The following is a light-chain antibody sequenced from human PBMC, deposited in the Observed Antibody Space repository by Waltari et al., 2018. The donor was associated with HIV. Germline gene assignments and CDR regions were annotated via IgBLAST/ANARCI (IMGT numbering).Light chain of an antibody. CDR3: AAWDDSLSGRV. J-gene: IGLJ3*02. Sequence: QSVLTQPPSASGTPGQRVTISCSGSSSNIGRSYIYWYQQRNGTAPKLLIYGNNQRPSGVPDRFSGSKSGTSASLAISGLRSEDEADYYCAAWDDSLSGRVFGGGTKLTVL. V-gene: IGLV1-47*01. CDR2: GNN. CDR1: SSNIGRSY.